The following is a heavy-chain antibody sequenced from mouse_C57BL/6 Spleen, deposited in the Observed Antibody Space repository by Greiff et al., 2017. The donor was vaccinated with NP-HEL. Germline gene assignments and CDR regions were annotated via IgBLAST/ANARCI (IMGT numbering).Heavy chain of an antibody. V-gene: IGHV3-6*01. Sequence: EVKLVESGSGLVKPSQSLSLTCSVTGYSITSGYYWNWIRQFPGNKLEWMGYISYDGSNNYNPSLKNRISITRDTSKNQFFLKLNSVTTEDTATYYCAREEYDYYFDYWGQGTTLTVSS. CDR3: AREEYDYYFDY. D-gene: IGHD2-4*01. J-gene: IGHJ2*01. CDR2: ISYDGSN. CDR1: GYSITSGYY.